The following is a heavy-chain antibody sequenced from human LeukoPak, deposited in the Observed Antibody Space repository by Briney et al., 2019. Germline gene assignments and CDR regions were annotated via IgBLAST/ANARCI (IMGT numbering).Heavy chain of an antibody. CDR3: AKSTRPGIVGATNPSLGY. V-gene: IGHV3-53*01. D-gene: IGHD1-26*01. CDR1: GFTVSSNY. Sequence: GGSLRLSCAASGFTVSSNYMSWVRQAPGKGLEWVSVIYSGGSTYYADSVKGRFTISRDNSKNTLYLQMNSLRAEDTAVYYCAKSTRPGIVGATNPSLGYWGQGTLVTVSS. J-gene: IGHJ4*02. CDR2: IYSGGST.